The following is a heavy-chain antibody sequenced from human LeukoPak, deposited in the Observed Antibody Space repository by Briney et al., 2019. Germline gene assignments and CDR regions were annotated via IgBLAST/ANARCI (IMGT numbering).Heavy chain of an antibody. CDR1: GFTFNNYP. D-gene: IGHD6-13*01. Sequence: GGSLRLSCSASGFTFNNYPMHWVRQPPGKGLGYVSVISSNGGSTYYADSVKGRFTISRDNSKNTLYLQMSSLRAEDTAVYYCVKGGSSSSWYTWLDPWGQGALVTVSS. CDR3: VKGGSSSSWYTWLDP. V-gene: IGHV3-64D*06. CDR2: ISSNGGST. J-gene: IGHJ5*02.